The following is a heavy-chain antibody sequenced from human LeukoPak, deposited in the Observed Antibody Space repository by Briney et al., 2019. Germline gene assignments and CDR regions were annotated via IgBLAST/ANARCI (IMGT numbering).Heavy chain of an antibody. CDR2: IGYTGDST. Sequence: PGGSLRLSCAASGFTFSSYAMNWVRQAPGKGLEWVSGIGYTGDSTFYADSVKGRFTVSGDSSKNTLFLHMNSLRAEDTALYYCAKSPTVDAAFDIWGQGTMVTVSS. J-gene: IGHJ3*02. V-gene: IGHV3-23*01. D-gene: IGHD4-23*01. CDR3: AKSPTVDAAFDI. CDR1: GFTFSSYA.